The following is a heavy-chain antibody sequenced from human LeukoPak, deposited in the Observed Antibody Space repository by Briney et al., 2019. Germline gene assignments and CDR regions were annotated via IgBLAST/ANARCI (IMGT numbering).Heavy chain of an antibody. CDR3: ARDIVVVPAAYYFDY. CDR2: IYYSGST. J-gene: IGHJ4*02. V-gene: IGHV4-59*12. Sequence: PSETLSLTCTVSGGSISSYYWSWVRQPPGKGLEWIGSIYYSGSTYYNPSLKSRVTISVDTSKNQFSLKLSSVTAADTAVYYCARDIVVVPAAYYFDYWGQGTLVTVSS. CDR1: GGSISSYY. D-gene: IGHD2-2*01.